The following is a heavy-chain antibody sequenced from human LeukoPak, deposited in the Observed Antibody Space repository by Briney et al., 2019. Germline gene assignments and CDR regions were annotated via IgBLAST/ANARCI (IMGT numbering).Heavy chain of an antibody. CDR1: GYSISSGHY. Sequence: SETLSLTCSVSGYSISSGHYWGWIRQPPGKGLEWIGGIYHSGPTYYNPSLKSRVTISVDTSKNHFSLTLSSVTAADTAVYYCARDVDRFDYWGQGTLVTVSS. CDR3: ARDVDRFDY. V-gene: IGHV4-38-2*02. CDR2: IYHSGPT. J-gene: IGHJ4*02. D-gene: IGHD2-21*01.